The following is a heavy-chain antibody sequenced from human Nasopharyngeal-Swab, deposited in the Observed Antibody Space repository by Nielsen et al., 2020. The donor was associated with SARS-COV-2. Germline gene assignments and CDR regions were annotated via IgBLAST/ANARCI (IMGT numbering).Heavy chain of an antibody. V-gene: IGHV3-48*03. Sequence: GGSLRLSCAASGFTFSSYEMNWVRQAPGKGLEWVSYISSSGSTIYYADSVKGRFTISRDNAKNSLYLQMNSLRAEDTAVYYCARGDIVATTPPDYWGQGTLVTVSS. CDR1: GFTFSSYE. CDR3: ARGDIVATTPPDY. D-gene: IGHD5-12*01. J-gene: IGHJ4*02. CDR2: ISSSGSTI.